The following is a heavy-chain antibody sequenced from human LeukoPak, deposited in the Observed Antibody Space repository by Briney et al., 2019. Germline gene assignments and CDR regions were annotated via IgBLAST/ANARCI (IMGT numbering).Heavy chain of an antibody. J-gene: IGHJ4*02. CDR3: AREWYDSSGYYSRGFDY. D-gene: IGHD3-22*01. V-gene: IGHV1-2*02. Sequence: ASVKVSCKASGYTFTGYYMHWVRQAPGQGLEWMGWINPNSGGTNYAQKFQGRVTMTRDTSISTAYMELSRLRSDDTAVYCCAREWYDSSGYYSRGFDYWGQGTLVTVSS. CDR2: INPNSGGT. CDR1: GYTFTGYY.